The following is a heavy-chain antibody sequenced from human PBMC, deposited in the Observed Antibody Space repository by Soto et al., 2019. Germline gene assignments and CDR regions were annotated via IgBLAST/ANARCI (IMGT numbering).Heavy chain of an antibody. CDR3: ARDDGDTAMVTWFDP. CDR1: GYTFTSYY. J-gene: IGHJ5*02. D-gene: IGHD5-18*01. V-gene: IGHV1-46*01. Sequence: QVQLVQSGAEVKKPGASVKVSCKASGYTFTSYYMHWVRQAPGQGLEWMGIINPSGGSTSYAQKFQGRVTMNRDTSTSTVYMELSSLRSEDTAVYYCARDDGDTAMVTWFDPWGQGTLVTVSS. CDR2: INPSGGST.